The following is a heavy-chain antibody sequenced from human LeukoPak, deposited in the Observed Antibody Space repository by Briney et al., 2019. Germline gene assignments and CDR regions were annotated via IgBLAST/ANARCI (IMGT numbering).Heavy chain of an antibody. J-gene: IGHJ3*02. V-gene: IGHV1-2*02. Sequence: GASVKVPCKASGGTFSSDTISWVRQAPGQGLEWMGWINPNSGGTNYAQKFQGRVTMTRDTSISTAYMELSRLRSDDTAVYYCARGRGVPAAKNAFDIWGQGTMVTVSS. CDR1: GGTFSSDT. D-gene: IGHD2-2*01. CDR2: INPNSGGT. CDR3: ARGRGVPAAKNAFDI.